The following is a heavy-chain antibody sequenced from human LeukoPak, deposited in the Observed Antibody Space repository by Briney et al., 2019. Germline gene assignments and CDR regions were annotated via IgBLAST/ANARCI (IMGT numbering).Heavy chain of an antibody. D-gene: IGHD5-18*01. CDR3: ARESLPSDRYGQTFDY. CDR1: GFTFSSYS. Sequence: PGGSLRLSCAVSGFTFSSYSMNWVRQAPGKGLEWVSFISSGRTSIYYAESVKGRFTISRDNAKNSVYLQMNSLRAEDTALYYCARESLPSDRYGQTFDYWGQGTLVTVSS. V-gene: IGHV3-21*01. CDR2: ISSGRTSI. J-gene: IGHJ4*02.